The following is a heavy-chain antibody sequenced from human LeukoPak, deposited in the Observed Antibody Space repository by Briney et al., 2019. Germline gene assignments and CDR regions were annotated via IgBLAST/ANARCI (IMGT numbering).Heavy chain of an antibody. J-gene: IGHJ4*02. CDR1: GFTFSSYW. Sequence: GGSLRLFCAASGFTFSSYWMSWVRQAPGKGLEWVANIKQDGSEKYYVDSVKGRFTISRDNAKNSLYLQMNSLRAEDTAVYYCASKVYYYDSSGYYLDDYWGQGTLVTVSS. D-gene: IGHD3-22*01. CDR2: IKQDGSEK. V-gene: IGHV3-7*01. CDR3: ASKVYYYDSSGYYLDDY.